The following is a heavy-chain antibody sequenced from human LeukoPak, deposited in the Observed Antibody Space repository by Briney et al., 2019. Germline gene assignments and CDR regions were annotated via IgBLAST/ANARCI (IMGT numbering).Heavy chain of an antibody. D-gene: IGHD6-13*01. CDR3: ASAHTSTWYAGGAFDI. Sequence: SETLSLTCTVSGGSISTYYWSWLRQPPGMGLEWIGYIHYSGNTTHNPSLKSRVTISVDTSKNQFSLKLSSVTAADTAVYYCASAHTSTWYAGGAFDIWGQGTMVAVSS. V-gene: IGHV4-59*08. CDR1: GGSISTYY. J-gene: IGHJ3*02. CDR2: IHYSGNT.